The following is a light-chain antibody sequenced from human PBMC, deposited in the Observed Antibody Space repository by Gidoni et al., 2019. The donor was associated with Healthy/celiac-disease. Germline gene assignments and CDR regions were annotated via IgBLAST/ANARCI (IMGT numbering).Light chain of an antibody. J-gene: IGKJ2*01. V-gene: IGKV3-11*01. CDR2: DAS. CDR1: QSVSSY. CDR3: QQRSNWPPDT. Sequence: IVLTQSPATLSLSPGERATLSCRASQSVSSYLAWYQQNPGQAPRLLIYDASNRATGIPARFSGSGSGTDFTLTISSLEPEDFAVYYCQQRSNWPPDTFGQGTKLEIK.